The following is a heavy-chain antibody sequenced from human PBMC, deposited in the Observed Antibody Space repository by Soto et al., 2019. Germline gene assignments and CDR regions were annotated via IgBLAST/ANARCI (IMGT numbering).Heavy chain of an antibody. Sequence: PGGSLRLSCAAPGSTYDEYAMHWSRQAPGKGREWVSGISWNSGSIGYADSVKGLFTISRDNAKYSLYLQMNRLRAEDTALYYCAKDIAAACYYYYGMDVWGQVTTVTVSS. CDR3: AKDIAAACYYYYGMDV. CDR1: GSTYDEYA. V-gene: IGHV3-9*01. J-gene: IGHJ6*02. CDR2: ISWNSGSI. D-gene: IGHD6-13*01.